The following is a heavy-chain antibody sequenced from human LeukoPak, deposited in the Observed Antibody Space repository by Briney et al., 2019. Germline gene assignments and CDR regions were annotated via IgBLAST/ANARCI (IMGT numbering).Heavy chain of an antibody. J-gene: IGHJ4*02. Sequence: GGSLRLSCAASGFTFSSYAMSWVRQAPGKGLEWVSAISGSGGSTYYADSVKGRFTISRHNSKNTLYLQMNSLRAEDTAVYYCAKDLLGYYDSSGYYYDPIFDYWGQGTLVTVSS. V-gene: IGHV3-23*01. CDR1: GFTFSSYA. CDR3: AKDLLGYYDSSGYYYDPIFDY. D-gene: IGHD3-22*01. CDR2: ISGSGGST.